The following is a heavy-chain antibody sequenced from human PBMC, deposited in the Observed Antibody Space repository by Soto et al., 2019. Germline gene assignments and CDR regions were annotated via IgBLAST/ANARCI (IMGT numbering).Heavy chain of an antibody. CDR3: ARDRRGYSYGCWFDP. V-gene: IGHV3-48*03. J-gene: IGHJ5*02. D-gene: IGHD5-18*01. CDR1: GFTFSSYE. CDR2: ISSSGSTI. Sequence: GGSLRLSCAASGFTFSSYEMNWVRQAPGKGLEWVSYISSSGSTIYYADSVKGRFTISRDNAKNSLYLQMNSLRAEDTAVYYCARDRRGYSYGCWFDPWGQGTLVTVSS.